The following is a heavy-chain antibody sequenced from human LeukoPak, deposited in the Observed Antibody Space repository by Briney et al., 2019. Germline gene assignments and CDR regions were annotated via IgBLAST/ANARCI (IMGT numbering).Heavy chain of an antibody. J-gene: IGHJ4*02. V-gene: IGHV1-69*13. CDR1: GYTFTSYY. CDR2: IIPIFGTA. Sequence: GASVKVSCTASGYTFTSYYMHWVRQAPGQGLEWMGGIIPIFGTANYAQKFQGRVTITADESTSTAYMELSSLRSEDTAVYYCARGLYGDYDPPDYWGQGTLVTVSS. CDR3: ARGLYGDYDPPDY. D-gene: IGHD4-17*01.